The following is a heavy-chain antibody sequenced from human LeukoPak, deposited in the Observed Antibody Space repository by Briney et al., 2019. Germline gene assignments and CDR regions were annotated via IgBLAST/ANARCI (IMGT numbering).Heavy chain of an antibody. J-gene: IGHJ3*02. CDR3: GRRRYYESSGYDI. Sequence: TSETLSFTSTGSGVSISSGSYYWSWIRQPAGKRREWIVRIYTSGSTNYNASLKRRVTISVDTSKKQLSLKLSSVTAADTAVYYCGRRRYYESSGYDIWGQGTMVTVSS. CDR2: IYTSGST. V-gene: IGHV4-61*02. CDR1: GVSISSGSYY. D-gene: IGHD3-22*01.